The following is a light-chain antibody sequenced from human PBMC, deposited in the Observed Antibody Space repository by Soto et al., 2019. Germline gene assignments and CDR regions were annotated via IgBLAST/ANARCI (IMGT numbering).Light chain of an antibody. CDR1: EDISTW. Sequence: DIQMTQSPSSVSASVGDRVTITCRSSEDISTWLAWYQQKPGKAPKLLIYAASSVQSGVPSRFSGSGSETDFTLAISRLQPEDFATYYCQHADSFPLMTFVQCTRLDIK. CDR3: QHADSFPLMT. CDR2: AAS. J-gene: IGKJ5*01. V-gene: IGKV1-12*01.